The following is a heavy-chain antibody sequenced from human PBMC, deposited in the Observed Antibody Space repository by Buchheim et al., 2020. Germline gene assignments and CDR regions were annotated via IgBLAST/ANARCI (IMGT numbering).Heavy chain of an antibody. Sequence: QVQLQESGPGLVKPSETLSLTCTVSGGSISSYYWSWIRQPPGKGLEWIGYIYYSGSTNYNPSLKSRVTISVDTSKNQFSLTLGSVTAADTAVYYCAGRGKRGYSNWFDPWGQGTL. J-gene: IGHJ5*02. D-gene: IGHD2-15*01. CDR2: IYYSGST. CDR1: GGSISSYY. CDR3: AGRGKRGYSNWFDP. V-gene: IGHV4-59*08.